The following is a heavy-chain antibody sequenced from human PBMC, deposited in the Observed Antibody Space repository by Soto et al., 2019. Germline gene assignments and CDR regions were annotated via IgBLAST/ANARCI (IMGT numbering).Heavy chain of an antibody. CDR3: ARMSGSYYYYYGMDV. CDR1: GFTFSSYG. D-gene: IGHD1-26*01. V-gene: IGHV3-30*03. Sequence: SLRLSCAASGFTFSSYGMHWVRQAPGKGLEWVAVISYDGSNKYYADSVKGRFTISRDNSKNTLYLQINSLRAEDTAVYYCARMSGSYYYYYGMDVWGQGTTVTVSS. J-gene: IGHJ6*02. CDR2: ISYDGSNK.